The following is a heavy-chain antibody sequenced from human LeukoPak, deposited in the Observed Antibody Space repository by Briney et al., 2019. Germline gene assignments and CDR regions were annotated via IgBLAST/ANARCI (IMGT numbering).Heavy chain of an antibody. V-gene: IGHV3-30*18. CDR2: ISYDGNNK. Sequence: GGSLRLSCAASGFTFSSYDMHWVRQAPGKGLEWVAIISYDGNNKYYADSVKGRFTISRDNSKNTLYLQMNSLRAEDTAVYYCANTNSLGSGWYEVDYWGQGTLVTVSS. J-gene: IGHJ4*02. CDR1: GFTFSSYD. D-gene: IGHD6-19*01. CDR3: ANTNSLGSGWYEVDY.